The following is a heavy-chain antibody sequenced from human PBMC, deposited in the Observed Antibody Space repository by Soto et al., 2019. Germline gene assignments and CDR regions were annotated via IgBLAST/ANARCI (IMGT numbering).Heavy chain of an antibody. J-gene: IGHJ6*02. CDR2: IYHSGST. CDR3: ARSPDSSGYYPRRYYYGMDV. CDR1: GVSISSSSW. V-gene: IGHV4-4*02. D-gene: IGHD3-22*01. Sequence: TSETLSLTCAVSGVSISSSSWWSWVRQPPGKGLEWIGEIYHSGSTNYNPSLKSRVTISVDKSKNQFSLKLSSVTAADTAVYYWARSPDSSGYYPRRYYYGMDVWGQGTTVTVSS.